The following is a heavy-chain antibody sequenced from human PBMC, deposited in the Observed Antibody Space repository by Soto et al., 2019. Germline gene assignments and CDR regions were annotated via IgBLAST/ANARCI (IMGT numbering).Heavy chain of an antibody. CDR1: GGSISSSSYY. Sequence: SETLSLTCTVSGGSISSSSYYWSWIRHPPGKGLEWIGSIYYSGSTYYNPSLKSRVTISVDTSKNQFSLKLSSVTAADTAVYYCARQRRYCSGGSCSDLDPWGQGTLVTVSS. D-gene: IGHD2-15*01. CDR3: ARQRRYCSGGSCSDLDP. CDR2: IYYSGST. J-gene: IGHJ5*02. V-gene: IGHV4-39*01.